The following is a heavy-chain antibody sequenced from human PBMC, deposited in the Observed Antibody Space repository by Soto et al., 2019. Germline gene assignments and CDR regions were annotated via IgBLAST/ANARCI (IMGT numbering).Heavy chain of an antibody. CDR2: ISYDGSNK. CDR3: ARVLDVGYSYGYES. D-gene: IGHD5-18*01. CDR1: GFTFSSYA. Sequence: GGSLRLSCAASGFTFSSYAMHWVRQAPGKGLEWVAVISYDGSNKYYADSVKGRFTFSRDNSKNTLYLQMNSLRAEDTAVYYCARVLDVGYSYGYESWGQGTLVTVSS. J-gene: IGHJ5*02. V-gene: IGHV3-30-3*01.